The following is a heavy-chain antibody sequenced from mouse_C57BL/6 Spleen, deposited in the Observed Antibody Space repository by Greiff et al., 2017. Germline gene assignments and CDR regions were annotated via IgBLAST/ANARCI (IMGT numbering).Heavy chain of an antibody. V-gene: IGHV1-52*01. CDR2: IDPSDSET. J-gene: IGHJ2*01. D-gene: IGHD1-1*01. CDR1: GYTFTSYW. CDR3: ARWGYGNYFDY. Sequence: VQLQQPGAELVRPGSSVKLSCKASGYTFTSYWMHWVKQRPIQGLEWIGNIDPSDSETHYNQKFKDKATLTVDKSSSTAYMQLSRLTTEDSAVYYCARWGYGNYFDYWGQGTTLTVSS.